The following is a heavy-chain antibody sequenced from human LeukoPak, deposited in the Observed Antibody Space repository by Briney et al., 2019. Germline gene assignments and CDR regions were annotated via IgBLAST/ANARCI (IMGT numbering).Heavy chain of an antibody. CDR3: ASTSSSWYNYYYYYMDV. J-gene: IGHJ6*03. V-gene: IGHV4-59*01. Sequence: SETLSLTCTVSGGSISSYYWSWIRQPPGKGLEWIGYIYYSGSTNYNPSLKSRVTISVDTSKNQCSLKLSSVTAADTAVYYCASTSSSWYNYYYYYMDVWGKGTTVTVSS. CDR1: GGSISSYY. CDR2: IYYSGST. D-gene: IGHD6-13*01.